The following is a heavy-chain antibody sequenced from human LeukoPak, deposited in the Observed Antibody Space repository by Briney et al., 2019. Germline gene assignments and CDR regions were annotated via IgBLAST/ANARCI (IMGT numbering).Heavy chain of an antibody. D-gene: IGHD5-24*01. CDR1: GYTFTSYY. V-gene: IGHV1-69*04. CDR3: ARAGLDGYNFDY. CDR2: IIPILGIA. Sequence: XVKVSCKASGYTFTSYYMHWVRQAPGQGLEWMGRIIPILGIANYAQKFQGRVTITADKSTSTAYMELSSLRSEDTAVYYCARAGLDGYNFDYWGQGTLVTVSS. J-gene: IGHJ4*02.